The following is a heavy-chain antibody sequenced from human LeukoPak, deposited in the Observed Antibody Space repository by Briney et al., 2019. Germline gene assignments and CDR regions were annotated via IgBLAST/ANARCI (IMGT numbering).Heavy chain of an antibody. J-gene: IGHJ4*02. D-gene: IGHD6-19*01. CDR2: IAHDGSMK. Sequence: GGSLRLSCAASRFTFSSYGMHWVRQAPGKGLEWLGVIAHDGSMKYYADSVKGRLTLSRDNPKNTLYLQINSLRDDDTAVYYCAKEPLEYTSGWYSYDWGQGTLVTVSS. CDR1: RFTFSSYG. CDR3: AKEPLEYTSGWYSYD. V-gene: IGHV3-30*18.